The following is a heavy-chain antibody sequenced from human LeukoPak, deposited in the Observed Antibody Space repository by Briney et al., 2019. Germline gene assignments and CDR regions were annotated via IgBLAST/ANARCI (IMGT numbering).Heavy chain of an antibody. Sequence: GGSLRLSCAASGFNVNTKYMTWVRQAPGKGLEWVSLIYSGGGKYYADSVKGGFTISRDNSKNTLYLQMNSLRSEDKAVYYCARGADCGSDCSSRRRDFDYWGQGTLVTVSS. V-gene: IGHV3-66*02. CDR2: IYSGGGK. D-gene: IGHD2-21*01. CDR1: GFNVNTKY. CDR3: ARGADCGSDCSSRRRDFDY. J-gene: IGHJ4*02.